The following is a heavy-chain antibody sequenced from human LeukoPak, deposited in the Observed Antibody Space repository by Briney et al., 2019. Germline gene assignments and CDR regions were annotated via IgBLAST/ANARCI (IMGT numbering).Heavy chain of an antibody. J-gene: IGHJ5*02. CDR2: ISWNSGTI. CDR3: AQGRLRDYYDTSGYYR. Sequence: GRPLRLSCATSGFTFDDYAMYWVRQAPGKGLEWVSGISWNSGTIAYADSVKGRFTISRDNAKNSLSLQMNSLRPEDTAFYYCAQGRLRDYYDTSGYYRWGQGTLVTVSS. CDR1: GFTFDDYA. D-gene: IGHD3-22*01. V-gene: IGHV3-9*01.